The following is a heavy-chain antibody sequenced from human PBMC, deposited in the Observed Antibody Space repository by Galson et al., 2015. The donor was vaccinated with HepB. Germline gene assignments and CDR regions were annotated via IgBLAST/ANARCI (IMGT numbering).Heavy chain of an antibody. J-gene: IGHJ6*02. Sequence: SLRLSCAASGFTFSSYGMHWVRQAPGKGLEWVAVISYDGSNKYYADSVKGRFTISRDNSKNTLYLQMNSLRAEDTAVYYCAKGGRGGMDVWGQGTTVTVSS. CDR1: GFTFSSYG. D-gene: IGHD3/OR15-3a*01. CDR3: AKGGRGGMDV. V-gene: IGHV3-30*18. CDR2: ISYDGSNK.